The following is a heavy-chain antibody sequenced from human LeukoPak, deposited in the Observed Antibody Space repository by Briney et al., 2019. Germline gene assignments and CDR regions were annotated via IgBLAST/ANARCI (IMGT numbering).Heavy chain of an antibody. Sequence: ASVKVSCKASGYTFTSYDINWVRQATGQGLEWMGWMNPNSGNTGYAQKFQGRVTMTRNTSISTAYMELSSLRSEDTAVYYFARGQGAPYDILTGQLDYWGQGTLVTVSS. V-gene: IGHV1-8*01. J-gene: IGHJ4*02. CDR1: GYTFTSYD. CDR3: ARGQGAPYDILTGQLDY. D-gene: IGHD3-9*01. CDR2: MNPNSGNT.